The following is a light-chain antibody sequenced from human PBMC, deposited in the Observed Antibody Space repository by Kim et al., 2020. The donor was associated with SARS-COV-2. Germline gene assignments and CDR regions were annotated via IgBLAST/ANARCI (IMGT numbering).Light chain of an antibody. CDR1: SGRSSYD. CDR3: QTWGTGAL. J-gene: IGLJ3*02. V-gene: IGLV4-69*01. Sequence: QPVLTQSPSASASLGASVKLTCTLSSGRSSYDIAWHQQQPEKGPRYLMKVNSDGSHTKGDGIPDRFSGSSSGAERYLTISSLQSEDEADYYCQTWGTGALFGGGTQLTVL. CDR2: VNSDGSH.